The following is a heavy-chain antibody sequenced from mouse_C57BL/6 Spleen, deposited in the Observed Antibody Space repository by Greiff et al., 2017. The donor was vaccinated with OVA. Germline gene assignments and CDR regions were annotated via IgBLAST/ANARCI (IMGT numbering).Heavy chain of an antibody. CDR3: ASGGSNALEKYFDD. CDR2: IDPSDSDT. V-gene: IGHV1-52*01. D-gene: IGHD1-1*02. Sequence: QVQLQQPGAELVRPGASVKLSCKASGYTFTSYWMHWVKQRPIQGLEWIGNIDPSDSDTHYNQKFKDKATLTVDKSSSTAYMQLSSLTSEVSAVYACASGGSNALEKYFDDWGQGTTLTVSS. J-gene: IGHJ2*01. CDR1: GYTFTSYW.